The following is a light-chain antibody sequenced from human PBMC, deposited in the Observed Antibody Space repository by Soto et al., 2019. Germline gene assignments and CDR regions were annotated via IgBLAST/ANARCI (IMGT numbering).Light chain of an antibody. J-gene: IGLJ1*01. CDR2: DVT. CDR3: SSYTSTSTYV. V-gene: IGLV2-14*01. Sequence: QSVLTQPASVSGSPGQSITISCTGTSSDVGGYNYVSWYQQHPGKAPKLMIYDVTNRPSGISNRFSGSKSGNTASLTISGLQADDVADSYCSSYTSTSTYVFGTGTKVTV. CDR1: SSDVGGYNY.